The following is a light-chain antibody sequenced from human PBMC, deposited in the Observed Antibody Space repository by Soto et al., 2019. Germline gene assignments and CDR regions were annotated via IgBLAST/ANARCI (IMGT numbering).Light chain of an antibody. V-gene: IGKV1-5*03. CDR3: QQYSGYLFT. Sequence: DIQMTQSPSTLSASVGDRVTITCRASQSISSWLAWYQQKPGKATKLLLYNASTLESGVPSRFTGSGSGTEFALTISMLQPDDFSAYYFQQYSGYLFTCGPGTKVDIK. J-gene: IGKJ3*01. CDR2: NAS. CDR1: QSISSW.